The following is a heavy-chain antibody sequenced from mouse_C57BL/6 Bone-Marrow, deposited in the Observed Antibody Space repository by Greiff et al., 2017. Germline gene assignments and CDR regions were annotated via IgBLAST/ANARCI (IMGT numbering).Heavy chain of an antibody. D-gene: IGHD2-3*01. V-gene: IGHV2-3*01. CDR1: GFSLTSYG. CDR3: AKPFYDGYYWFAY. J-gene: IGHJ3*01. CDR2: IWGDGST. Sequence: QVQLKESGPGLVAPSQSLSITCTVSGFSLTSYGVSWVRQPPGKGLEWLGVIWGDGSTNYHSALISRLSIIKDNSKSQVFLKLNSLQTYDTATDYCAKPFYDGYYWFAYWGQGTLVTVSA.